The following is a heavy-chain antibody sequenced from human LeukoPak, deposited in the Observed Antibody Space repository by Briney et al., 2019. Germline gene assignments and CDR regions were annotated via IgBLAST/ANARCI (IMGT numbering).Heavy chain of an antibody. J-gene: IGHJ4*02. V-gene: IGHV4-39*07. D-gene: IGHD3-10*01. Sequence: SETLSLTCTVSGGSISSSSYYWGWIRQPPGKGLEWIGSIYHSGSTNYNPSLKSRVTISVDKSKNQFSLKLSSVTAADTAVYYCARRTLWFGDLVGGENYFDYWGQGTLVTVSS. CDR1: GGSISSSSYY. CDR2: IYHSGST. CDR3: ARRTLWFGDLVGGENYFDY.